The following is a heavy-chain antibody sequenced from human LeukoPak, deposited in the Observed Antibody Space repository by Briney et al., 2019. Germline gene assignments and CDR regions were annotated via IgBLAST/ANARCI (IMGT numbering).Heavy chain of an antibody. Sequence: SETLSLTCTVSGGSISSYYWSWIRQPPRKGLEWIGYIYTSGSTNYNPSLKSRVTISVDTSKNQFSLKLSSVTAADTAVYYCARAYYYMDVWGKGTTVTVSS. CDR1: GGSISSYY. CDR2: IYTSGST. V-gene: IGHV4-4*09. J-gene: IGHJ6*03. CDR3: ARAYYYMDV.